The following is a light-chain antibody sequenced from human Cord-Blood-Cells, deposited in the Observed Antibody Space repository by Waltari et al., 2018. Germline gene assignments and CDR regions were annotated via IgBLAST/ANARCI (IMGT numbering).Light chain of an antibody. CDR3: MRSHSTPDT. CDR2: AAS. Sequence: DIQMTQSPSSLSASVGDRVTITCRASQSISSYLHWYQQKPGKAPKLLIYAASSLQSGVPSRFRGSGSGTDVTPTISSREPENLATWCWMRSHSTPDTFGQGTK. V-gene: IGKV1-39*01. CDR1: QSISSY. J-gene: IGKJ2*01.